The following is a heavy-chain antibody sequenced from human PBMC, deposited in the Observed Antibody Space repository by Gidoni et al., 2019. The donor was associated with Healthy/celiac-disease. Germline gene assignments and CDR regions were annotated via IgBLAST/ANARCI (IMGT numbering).Heavy chain of an antibody. CDR3: ARGEMATIGAGYYFDY. CDR1: GGSFSGYY. V-gene: IGHV4-34*01. Sequence: QVQLQQWGAGLLKPSETLSLTCAVYGGSFSGYYWSWIRQPPGKGLDWIGEINHSGSTNYNPSLKSRVTISVDTSKNQFSLKLSSVTAADTAVYYCARGEMATIGAGYYFDYWGQGTLVTVSS. J-gene: IGHJ4*02. CDR2: INHSGST. D-gene: IGHD5-12*01.